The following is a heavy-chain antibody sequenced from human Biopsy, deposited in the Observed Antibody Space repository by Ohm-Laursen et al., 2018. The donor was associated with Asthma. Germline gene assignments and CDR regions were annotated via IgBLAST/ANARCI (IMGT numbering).Heavy chain of an antibody. V-gene: IGHV3-23*01. CDR3: AKITTDRQKANNWFDP. Sequence: SLRLSCSASGFSFSDYYMTWVRQAPGKGLEWVSSISASGVRTFYADSVKGRFTVSRDSSRNTLYLQLSTLRVEDTAVYFCAKITTDRQKANNWFDPWGQGTLVTVSS. CDR1: GFSFSDYY. CDR2: ISASGVRT. D-gene: IGHD3-22*01. J-gene: IGHJ5*02.